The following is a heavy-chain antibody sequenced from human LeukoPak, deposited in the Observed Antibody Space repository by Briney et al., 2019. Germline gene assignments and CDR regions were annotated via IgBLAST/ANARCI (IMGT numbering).Heavy chain of an antibody. J-gene: IGHJ4*02. V-gene: IGHV3-23*01. CDR3: AKDIRGGTGTPDY. CDR2: ISGSGGST. Sequence: GGSLRLSCAASGFTFSSYAMSWVRQAPGKGLEWVSAISGSGGSTYYADSVKGRFTISRDNSKNSLYLQMNSLRTEDTALYYCAKDIRGGTGTPDYWGQGTLVAVSS. D-gene: IGHD1-7*01. CDR1: GFTFSSYA.